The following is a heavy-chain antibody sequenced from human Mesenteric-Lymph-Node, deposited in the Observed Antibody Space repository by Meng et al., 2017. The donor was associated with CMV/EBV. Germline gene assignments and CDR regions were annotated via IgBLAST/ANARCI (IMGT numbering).Heavy chain of an antibody. D-gene: IGHD6-13*01. V-gene: IGHV2-5*02. Sequence: QITLKESGPTLVKPTQTLTLTCTFSGFSLSTSGVGVGCIRQPPGKALEWLALIYLDDDKRYSPSLKSRLTITKDTSKNQVVLTMTNMDPVDTATYYCAHSSGIAAAGPFYFDYWGQGTLVTVSS. CDR1: GFSLSTSGVG. CDR2: IYLDDDK. CDR3: AHSSGIAAAGPFYFDY. J-gene: IGHJ4*02.